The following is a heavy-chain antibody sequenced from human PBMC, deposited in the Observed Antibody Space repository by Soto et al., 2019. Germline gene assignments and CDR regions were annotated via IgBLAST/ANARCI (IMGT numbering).Heavy chain of an antibody. V-gene: IGHV1-3*01. D-gene: IGHD3-16*01. CDR1: GYTFTTYA. J-gene: IGHJ4*02. CDR2: IHAGNGNT. CDR3: ARGGTPIDY. Sequence: GASVKVSCKASGYTFTTYAMHWVRQAPGQRPEWMGWIHAGNGNTKYSQNFQGRVTITRDTSTSTAYMELRSLRSDDTAVYYSARGGTPIDYWGQGTLVTVSS.